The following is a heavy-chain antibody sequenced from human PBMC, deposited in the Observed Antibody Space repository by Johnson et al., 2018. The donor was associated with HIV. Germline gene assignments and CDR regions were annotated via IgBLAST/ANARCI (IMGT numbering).Heavy chain of an antibody. CDR3: ASEPRISPGAFEI. D-gene: IGHD3-10*01. Sequence: VQLVESGGGVVQPGRSLRLSCAASGFTFSSYAMHWVRQAPGKGLEWVAVISYDGSNKYYADSVKGRFTISRDNSKNTLYLQMNSLRAEDTAVYYCASEPRISPGAFEIWGQGTMVTVSS. J-gene: IGHJ3*02. V-gene: IGHV3-30-3*01. CDR2: ISYDGSNK. CDR1: GFTFSSYA.